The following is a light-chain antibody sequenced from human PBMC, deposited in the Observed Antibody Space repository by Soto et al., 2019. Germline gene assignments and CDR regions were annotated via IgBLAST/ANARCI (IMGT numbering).Light chain of an antibody. CDR3: SSYAGNNGDV. V-gene: IGLV2-8*01. CDR2: EVS. Sequence: QSVLTQPPSASGSPGQSVTISCTGTSSDVGGYNYVSWYQQHPGKAPKLMIYEVSKRPSGVPDRFSGSKSGNTASLTVSGLQAEDEADYYCSSYAGNNGDVFGTGNKVTVL. CDR1: SSDVGGYNY. J-gene: IGLJ1*01.